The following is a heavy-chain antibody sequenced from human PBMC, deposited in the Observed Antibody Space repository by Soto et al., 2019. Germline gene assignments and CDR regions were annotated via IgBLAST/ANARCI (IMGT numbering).Heavy chain of an antibody. Sequence: PSETLSLTCTVSDGSIGSNHWSWIRQPPGKGLEWIGGIYYNRSTNYNPSLNSRVTISIETSKHQFFLKLTSVTVADTDVYYCSRDLRGSYGLLKYYYRLDVWGQGTLVTVSS. V-gene: IGHV4-59*01. CDR3: SRDLRGSYGLLKYYYRLDV. CDR1: DGSIGSNH. CDR2: IYYNRST. J-gene: IGHJ6*02. D-gene: IGHD5-18*01.